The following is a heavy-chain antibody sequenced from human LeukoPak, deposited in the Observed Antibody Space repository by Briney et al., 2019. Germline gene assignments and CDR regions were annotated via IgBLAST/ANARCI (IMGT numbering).Heavy chain of an antibody. D-gene: IGHD1-26*01. J-gene: IGHJ1*01. CDR3: ARGGSYYQH. V-gene: IGHV3-7*01. CDR1: GFTFSSYW. CDR2: IKQDGSEK. Sequence: GGSLRLSCAASGFTFSSYWMSWVRQAPGKGLEWVANIKQDGSEKSYVDSVKGRFTISRDNAKNSLYLQMDSLRAEYTAVYYCARGGSYYQHLGQGTLVTVSS.